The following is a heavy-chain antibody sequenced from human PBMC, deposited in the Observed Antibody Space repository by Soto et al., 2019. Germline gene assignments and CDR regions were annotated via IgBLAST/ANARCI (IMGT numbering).Heavy chain of an antibody. CDR2: VYYSGST. D-gene: IGHD3-16*01. V-gene: IGHV4-59*08. J-gene: IGHJ6*03. Sequence: SETLSLTCTVSSGSISSYYWSWIRQPPGKGLEWIGFVYYSGSTSYNPSLKSRVTMSVDTSKNQFSLRLNSVTAADTAVYYCARQAWGYYMDVWGKGTTVTVSS. CDR3: ARQAWGYYMDV. CDR1: SGSISSYY.